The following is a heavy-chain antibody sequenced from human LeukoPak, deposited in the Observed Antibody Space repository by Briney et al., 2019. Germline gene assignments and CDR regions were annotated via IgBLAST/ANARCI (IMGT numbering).Heavy chain of an antibody. CDR3: ARDQRGPYYDFWSGYYTGGKYYYYYMDV. CDR1: GGSLSSGVYY. J-gene: IGHJ6*03. CDR2: TYYSGST. Sequence: SETLSLTRTVSGGSLSSGVYYWGWIRQPPGQGLEWIGYTYYSGSTYYNPPLKSRVTKSVDTSKNQFFLELSSVTAADTAVYDCARDQRGPYYDFWSGYYTGGKYYYYYMDVWGKGTTVTVSS. D-gene: IGHD3-3*01. V-gene: IGHV4-30-4*02.